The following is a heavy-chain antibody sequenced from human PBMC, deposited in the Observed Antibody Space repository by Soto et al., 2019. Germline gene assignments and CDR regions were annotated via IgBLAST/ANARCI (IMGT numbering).Heavy chain of an antibody. CDR2: ISTKGDTA. CDR1: GFTFSNYG. V-gene: IGHV3-23*01. CDR3: AKDLSRWPHYAFDS. D-gene: IGHD4-17*01. Sequence: QPGGSLRLSCAASGFTFSNYGMNWVRQAPGKGLAWVSGISTKGDTANYADSVKGRFTISRDNSKNALYMQMNGLRPEDTAVYYCAKDLSRWPHYAFDSWGQGTLVTVSS. J-gene: IGHJ5*01.